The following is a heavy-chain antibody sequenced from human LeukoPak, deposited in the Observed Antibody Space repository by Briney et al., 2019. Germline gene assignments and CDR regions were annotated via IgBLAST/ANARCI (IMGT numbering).Heavy chain of an antibody. D-gene: IGHD3-22*01. V-gene: IGHV5-51*01. Sequence: ESLPISCQCSGSTFTSYWIGWLRKLHGKGLEWMGIIYPGDSDTRYSPSFQGQVTSSVEKSISTAYLQWSSLKASDTAMYYCARSLNYYDSSGPLGYWGQGTLVTVSS. CDR3: ARSLNYYDSSGPLGY. CDR1: GSTFTSYW. J-gene: IGHJ4*02. CDR2: IYPGDSDT.